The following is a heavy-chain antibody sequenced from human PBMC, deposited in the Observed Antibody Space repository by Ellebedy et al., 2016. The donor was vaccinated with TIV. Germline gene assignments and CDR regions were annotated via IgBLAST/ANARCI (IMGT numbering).Heavy chain of an antibody. Sequence: MPSETLSLTCIVFGGSISKTSYYWGWIRQSPGKGLEWPGNIYYSGTTYISPSLTSRASISVDASNNQFSLKLSSVTAADTAVYYCVRRGGWSGAFDIWGQGTMITVSS. CDR3: VRRGGWSGAFDI. D-gene: IGHD6-19*01. J-gene: IGHJ3*02. CDR1: GGSISKTSYY. V-gene: IGHV4-39*01. CDR2: IYYSGTT.